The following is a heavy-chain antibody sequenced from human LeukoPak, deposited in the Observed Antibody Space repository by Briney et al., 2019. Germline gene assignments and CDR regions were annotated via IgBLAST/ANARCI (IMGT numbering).Heavy chain of an antibody. CDR3: AREMATSTRPFDY. J-gene: IGHJ4*02. Sequence: GASVKVPCKASGYTFTSQYMHWVRQAPGQGLEWMGIINPSGGSTSYAQKFQGRVTMTRDTSTSTVYMGLSSLRSEDTAVYYCAREMATSTRPFDYWGQGTLVTVSS. D-gene: IGHD5-24*01. V-gene: IGHV1-46*01. CDR1: GYTFTSQY. CDR2: INPSGGST.